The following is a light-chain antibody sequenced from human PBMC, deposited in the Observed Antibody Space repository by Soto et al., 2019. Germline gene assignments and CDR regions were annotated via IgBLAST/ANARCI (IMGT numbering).Light chain of an antibody. CDR3: FSYTSSGTYV. Sequence: QSVLTQPASVSGSPGQSISISCTGTSSDVGGSTYVSWYQQHPGKAPKLMIYDVSNRPSGVSNRFSGSKSGNTASLTISGLQAEDEADYYCFSYTSSGTYVFGTGTKLTVL. CDR2: DVS. CDR1: SSDVGGSTY. J-gene: IGLJ1*01. V-gene: IGLV2-14*01.